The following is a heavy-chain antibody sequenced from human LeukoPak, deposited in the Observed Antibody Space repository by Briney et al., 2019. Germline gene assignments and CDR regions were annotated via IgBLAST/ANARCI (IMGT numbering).Heavy chain of an antibody. CDR1: GFTFSSYS. Sequence: GGSLRLSCATSGFTFSSYSMNRVRQAPGKGLEWVSSINTGSTYINYADSVKGRFTISRDNAKNSLYLQMNSLRAEDTAVYYCARDFYCDNGECFDNWGQGTLVTVSS. CDR3: ARDFYCDNGECFDN. V-gene: IGHV3-21*01. D-gene: IGHD2-8*01. CDR2: INTGSTYI. J-gene: IGHJ4*02.